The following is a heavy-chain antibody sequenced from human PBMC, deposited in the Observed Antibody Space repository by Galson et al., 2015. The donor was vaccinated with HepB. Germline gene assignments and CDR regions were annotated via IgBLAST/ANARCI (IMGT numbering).Heavy chain of an antibody. D-gene: IGHD3-16*01. V-gene: IGHV3-21*01. J-gene: IGHJ5*02. CDR3: GRSSGGRLSTFDP. Sequence: SLRLSCAASGFTFSSYSMNWVRQAPGKGLEWVSSISSSSSYIYYADSVKGRFTISRDNAKNSLYLQMNSLRAEDTAVYYCGRSSGGRLSTFDPWGQGTLVTVSS. CDR2: ISSSSSYI. CDR1: GFTFSSYS.